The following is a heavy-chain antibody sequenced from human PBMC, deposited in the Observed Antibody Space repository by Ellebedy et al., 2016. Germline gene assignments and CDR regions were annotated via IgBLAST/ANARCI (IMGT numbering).Heavy chain of an antibody. V-gene: IGHV3-30-3*01. J-gene: IGHJ4*02. D-gene: IGHD3-22*01. CDR3: ARDSSGYYGIIDS. Sequence: GGSLRLXCAASGFTFSNFAMNWVRQAPGKGLEWVATISYDGTKKHSADSVKGRFTISRDNSKNTLYVQMNSLRVEDTAVYYCARDSSGYYGIIDSWGQGTPVTVSS. CDR1: GFTFSNFA. CDR2: ISYDGTKK.